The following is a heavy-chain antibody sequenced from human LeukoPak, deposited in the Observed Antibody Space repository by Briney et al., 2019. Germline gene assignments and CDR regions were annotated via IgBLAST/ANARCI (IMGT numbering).Heavy chain of an antibody. CDR1: GGSINTPNYY. Sequence: SETLSLTCTVSGGSINTPNYYWGWIRQTPGKGLEWIGNIFYSGGTYYSPSLTSRVTISLDTSRNQFSLKLNSVTAADTAVYYCARDLPYYDILTGYYQHNWFDPWGQGTLVTVSS. CDR3: ARDLPYYDILTGYYQHNWFDP. J-gene: IGHJ5*02. D-gene: IGHD3-9*01. CDR2: IFYSGGT. V-gene: IGHV4-39*07.